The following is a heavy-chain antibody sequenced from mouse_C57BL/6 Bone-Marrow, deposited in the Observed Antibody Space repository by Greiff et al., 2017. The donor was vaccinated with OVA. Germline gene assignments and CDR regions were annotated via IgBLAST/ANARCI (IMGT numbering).Heavy chain of an antibody. J-gene: IGHJ2*01. V-gene: IGHV1-50*01. CDR3: AREDYYVPYYFDY. D-gene: IGHD1-1*01. CDR1: GYTFTSYW. Sequence: QVQLKQPGAELVKPGASVKLSCKASGYTFTSYWMQWVKQRPGQGLEWIGEIDPSDSYPNSNQKFKGKATLTVDTSSSTAYMQLSSLTSEDSAVYYCAREDYYVPYYFDYWGQGTTLTVSS. CDR2: IDPSDSYP.